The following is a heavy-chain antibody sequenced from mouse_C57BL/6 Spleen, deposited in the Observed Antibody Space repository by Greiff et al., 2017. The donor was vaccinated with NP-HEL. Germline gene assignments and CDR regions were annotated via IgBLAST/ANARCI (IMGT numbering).Heavy chain of an antibody. V-gene: IGHV5-9-1*02. CDR1: GFTFSSYA. CDR2: ISSGGDYI. D-gene: IGHD2-5*01. J-gene: IGHJ4*01. CDR3: TSYYSNLYYAMDY. Sequence: EVNLVESGEGLVKPGGSLKLSCAASGFTFSSYAMSWVRQTPEKRLEWVAYISSGGDYIYYADTVKGRFTISRDNARNTLYLQLSSLKSEDTAMYYCTSYYSNLYYAMDYWGQGTSVTVSS.